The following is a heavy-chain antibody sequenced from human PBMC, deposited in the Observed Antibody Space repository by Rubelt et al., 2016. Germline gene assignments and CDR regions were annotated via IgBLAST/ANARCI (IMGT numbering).Heavy chain of an antibody. CDR2: ISSSSSYI. D-gene: IGHD6-6*01. J-gene: IGHJ4*01. CDR3: ARDVGSSSGCGY. V-gene: IGHV3-21*01. CDR1: GFTFSSYS. Sequence: ESGGGLVKPGGSLRLSCAASGFTFSSYSMNWVRQAPGKGLEWVSSISSSSSYIYYADSVKGRFTISRDNAKNSLYLQMNSRGAEDTAVYYCARDVGSSSGCGYWGHGSLVTVSS.